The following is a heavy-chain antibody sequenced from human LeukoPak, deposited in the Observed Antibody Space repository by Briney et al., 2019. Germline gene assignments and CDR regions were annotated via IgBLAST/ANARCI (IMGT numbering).Heavy chain of an antibody. CDR1: GGSFSGYY. V-gene: IGHV4-34*01. D-gene: IGHD6-13*01. CDR2: INHSGST. Sequence: SETLSLTXAVYGGSFSGYYWSWIRQPPGKGVEWIGAINHSGSTNYNPSLKSRVTISVDTSKNQFSLKLSSVTAADTAVYYCARGKRGQQLVRNNWFDPWGQGTLVTVSS. CDR3: ARGKRGQQLVRNNWFDP. J-gene: IGHJ5*02.